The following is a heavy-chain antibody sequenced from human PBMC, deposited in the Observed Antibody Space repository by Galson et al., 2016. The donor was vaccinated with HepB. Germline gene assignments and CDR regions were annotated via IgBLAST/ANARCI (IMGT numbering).Heavy chain of an antibody. CDR1: GDSVSSDTSY. D-gene: IGHD3-3*01. V-gene: IGHV4-61*01. CDR2: IYYTGST. CDR3: ARGATVFGVVNLPDI. Sequence: SETLSLTCTVSGDSVSSDTSYCSWIRQPPGRGLGWIGYIYYTGSTNYNPSLKSRVTISMDTSKRQFSLNLTSAAAADTAVYYCARGATVFGVVNLPDIWGQGTMVTVSS. J-gene: IGHJ3*02.